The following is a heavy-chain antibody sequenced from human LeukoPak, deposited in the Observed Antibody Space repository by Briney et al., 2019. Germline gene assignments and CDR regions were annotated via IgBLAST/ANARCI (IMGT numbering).Heavy chain of an antibody. CDR1: GFTFDDYA. V-gene: IGHV3-9*01. J-gene: IGHJ4*02. Sequence: GGSLRLSCAASGFTFDDYAMHWVRQAPGKGLEWVSGISWNSGSIGYADSVKGRFTISRDNSKNTLYLQMNSLRAEDTAIYYCAKSSIFYDSSGYYVGEKYYFDYWGQGTLVTVSS. CDR2: ISWNSGSI. D-gene: IGHD3-22*01. CDR3: AKSSIFYDSSGYYVGEKYYFDY.